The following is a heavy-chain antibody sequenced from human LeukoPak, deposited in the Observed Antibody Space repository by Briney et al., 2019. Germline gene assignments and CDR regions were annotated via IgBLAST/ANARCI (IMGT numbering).Heavy chain of an antibody. CDR2: INPNSGGT. D-gene: IGHD6-19*01. CDR3: AREAAVAGTLPDY. Sequence: GASVTVSCKASGYTFTGYYMHWVRQAPGQGLEWMGWINPNSGGTNYAQKFQGWVTMTRDTSISTAYMELSRLRSDDTAVYYCAREAAVAGTLPDYWGQGTLVTVSS. J-gene: IGHJ4*02. CDR1: GYTFTGYY. V-gene: IGHV1-2*04.